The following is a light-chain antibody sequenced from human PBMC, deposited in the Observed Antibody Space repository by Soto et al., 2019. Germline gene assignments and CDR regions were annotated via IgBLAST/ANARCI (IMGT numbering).Light chain of an antibody. Sequence: QSVLTQPASGSGSPGQPITISCTGTSSDVGSFDSVAWYQHNPGKAPKLMIYDVSNRPSGVSSRFSGSKSGNTASLSISGLQTEDEANYYCSSFTTSSTLVFGTGTKVTVL. CDR2: DVS. J-gene: IGLJ1*01. V-gene: IGLV2-14*01. CDR3: SSFTTSSTLV. CDR1: SSDVGSFDS.